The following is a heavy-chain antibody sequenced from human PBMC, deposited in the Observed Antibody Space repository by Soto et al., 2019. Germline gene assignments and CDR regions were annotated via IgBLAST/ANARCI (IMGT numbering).Heavy chain of an antibody. J-gene: IGHJ6*02. CDR3: ARDGHCSSTSCYWHYYYYGMDV. CDR2: IYHSRST. Sequence: GSLRLSCAASGFTVSDTYITWVRQAPGKGLEWIGEIYHSRSTNYNPSLKSRVTITVDKSKNQFSLKLSSVTAADTAVYYCARDGHCSSTSCYWHYYYYGMDVWGQGTTVTVSS. D-gene: IGHD2-2*01. V-gene: IGHV4-4*02. CDR1: GFTVSDTY.